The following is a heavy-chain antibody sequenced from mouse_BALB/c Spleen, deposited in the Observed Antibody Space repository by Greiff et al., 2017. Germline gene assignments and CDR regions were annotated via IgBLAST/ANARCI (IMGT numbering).Heavy chain of an antibody. CDR1: GFSLSTYGIG. V-gene: IGHV8-11*01. D-gene: IGHD1-1*01. Sequence: QVTLKECGPGILQPSQTLSLTCSFSGFSLSTYGIGVGWIRQPSGKGLEWLAHIWWNDNKYYNTALKSRLTISKDTSNNQVFLKIASVDTADTATYYCARIGESSYGYYAMDYWGQGTSVTVSS. J-gene: IGHJ4*01. CDR2: IWWNDNK. CDR3: ARIGESSYGYYAMDY.